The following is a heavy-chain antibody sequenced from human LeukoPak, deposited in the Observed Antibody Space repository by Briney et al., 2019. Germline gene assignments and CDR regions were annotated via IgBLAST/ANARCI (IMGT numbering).Heavy chain of an antibody. CDR3: ARGIAAAGFDP. CDR1: GFTFSSYA. CDR2: ISGSGGST. D-gene: IGHD6-13*01. V-gene: IGHV3-23*01. J-gene: IGHJ5*02. Sequence: GGSLRLSCAASGFTFSSYAMSWVRQAPGKGLEWVSAISGSGGSTYYADSVKGRFTISRDNSKNTLYLQMNSPRAEDTAVYYCARGIAAAGFDPWGQGTLVTVSS.